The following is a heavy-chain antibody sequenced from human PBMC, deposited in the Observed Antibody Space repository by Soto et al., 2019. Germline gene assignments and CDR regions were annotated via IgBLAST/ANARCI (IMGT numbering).Heavy chain of an antibody. J-gene: IGHJ6*02. V-gene: IGHV4-39*01. CDR3: ASGKETIFGVVIRYYYYGMDV. CDR2: IYYSGST. Sequence: PPGKGLEWIGRIYYSGSTYYNPSLKSRVTISVDTSKNQFSLKLSSVTAADTAVYYCASGKETIFGVVIRYYYYGMDVWGQRTTVTVSS. D-gene: IGHD3-3*01.